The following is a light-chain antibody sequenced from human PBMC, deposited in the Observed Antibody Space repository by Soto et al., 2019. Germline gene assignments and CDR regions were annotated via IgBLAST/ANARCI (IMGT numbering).Light chain of an antibody. CDR1: QSISSW. CDR2: DAS. V-gene: IGKV1-5*01. J-gene: IGKJ1*01. Sequence: DIQMTQSPSTLSASVGDRVTITCRASQSISSWLAWYQQKPGKAPKLLIYDASSLESGVPSRFRGSGSGTDFTLTISSLQPEDFATYFCQQTYSTPQTFGQGTKVDI. CDR3: QQTYSTPQT.